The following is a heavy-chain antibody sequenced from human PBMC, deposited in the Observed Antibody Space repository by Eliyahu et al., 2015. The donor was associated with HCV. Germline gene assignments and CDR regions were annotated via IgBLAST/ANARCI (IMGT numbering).Heavy chain of an antibody. CDR3: AREKNGGGFGDLLYGIYYYGMDV. CDR2: INPSGGST. D-gene: IGHD3-10*01. V-gene: IGHV1-46*03. Sequence: QVQLVQSGAEVKKPGASVKVSCKASGYTFTRYYMHWXRRAPGQGLEWMGIINPSGGSTSYAQKFQGRVTTTRDTSTSTVYMELSSLRSEDTAVYYCAREKNGGGFGDLLYGIYYYGMDVWGQGTTVTVSS. J-gene: IGHJ6*02. CDR1: GYTFTRYY.